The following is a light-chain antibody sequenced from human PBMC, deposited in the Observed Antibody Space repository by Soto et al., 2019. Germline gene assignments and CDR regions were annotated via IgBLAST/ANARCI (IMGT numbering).Light chain of an antibody. Sequence: DIVMSQSPLSLPVTPGEPASISCRSGESLLHGKGYNYLDWYLQKPGQSPQLLIYLGSTRASGVPDRFSGSGSGTDFTLKISRVEAEDVGVYFCMQALQTPFTFGPGTKVEIK. V-gene: IGKV2-28*01. CDR1: ESLLHGKGYNY. CDR2: LGS. J-gene: IGKJ3*01. CDR3: MQALQTPFT.